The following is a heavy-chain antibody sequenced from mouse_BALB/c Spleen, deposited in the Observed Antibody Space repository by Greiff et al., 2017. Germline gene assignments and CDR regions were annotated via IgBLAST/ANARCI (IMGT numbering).Heavy chain of an antibody. CDR3: TRSGYYYGSSRYFDV. V-gene: IGHV1S22*01. Sequence: LQQPGSELVRPGASVKLSCKASGYTFTSYWMHWVKQRHGQGLEWIGNIYPSSGSTNYDEKFKSKGTLTVDTSSSTAYMHLSSLTSEDSAVYYCTRSGYYYGSSRYFDVWGAGTTVTVSS. D-gene: IGHD1-1*01. CDR2: IYPSSGST. J-gene: IGHJ1*01. CDR1: GYTFTSYW.